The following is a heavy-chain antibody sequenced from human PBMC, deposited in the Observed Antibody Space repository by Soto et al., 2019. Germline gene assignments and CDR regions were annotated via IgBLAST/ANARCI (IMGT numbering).Heavy chain of an antibody. V-gene: IGHV5-51*01. CDR2: IFPGDSDT. CDR1: GYSFTSYW. Sequence: GESLKISCKGSGYSFTSYWIGWVRQMPGKGLEWMGIIFPGDSDTRYSPSFQGQVTISADKSISTAYLQWSSLKASDTAIYYCARALVTAVDAFDIWGQGTVVTVSS. J-gene: IGHJ3*02. CDR3: ARALVTAVDAFDI. D-gene: IGHD2-21*02.